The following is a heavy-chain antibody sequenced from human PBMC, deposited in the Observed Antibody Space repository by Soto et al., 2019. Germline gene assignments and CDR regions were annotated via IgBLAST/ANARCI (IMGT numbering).Heavy chain of an antibody. V-gene: IGHV4-34*01. CDR3: AREVISSGSDGSGSYYNVSFDY. Sequence: SETLSLTCAVYGGSFSGYYWSWIRQPPGKGLEWIGEINHSGSTNYNPSLKSRVTISVDTSKNQFSLKLGSVTAADTAVYYCAREVISSGSDGSGSYYNVSFDYWGQGTLVTVSS. CDR1: GGSFSGYY. J-gene: IGHJ4*02. D-gene: IGHD3-10*01. CDR2: INHSGST.